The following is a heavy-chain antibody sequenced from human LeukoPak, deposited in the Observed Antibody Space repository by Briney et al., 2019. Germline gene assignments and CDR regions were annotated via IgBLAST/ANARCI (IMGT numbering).Heavy chain of an antibody. D-gene: IGHD3-10*01. CDR1: GGSISGNDYS. Sequence: SETLSLTCNVSGGSISGNDYSWDWIRQPPGKGLEWMGCIHYSGSTYSNPSLNSRITISVDTSKSQFSLKLSSVTAADTAVYYCARRYYFVSGSYYPFDFWGQGTLVTVFS. J-gene: IGHJ4*02. CDR3: ARRYYFVSGSYYPFDF. CDR2: IHYSGST. V-gene: IGHV4-39*01.